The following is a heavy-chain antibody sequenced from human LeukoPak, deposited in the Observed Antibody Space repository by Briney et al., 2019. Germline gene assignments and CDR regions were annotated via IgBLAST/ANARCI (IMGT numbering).Heavy chain of an antibody. CDR3: ARGKPIRARGDFDI. D-gene: IGHD4/OR15-4a*01. CDR1: GYTSTSYS. Sequence: ASVKVSCKASGYTSTSYSMHWVRRAPGQGLEWMGTISPSGDTTNYAQSFRGKVTMTRDTSTSTLYMELTSLTSDDTAVYYCARGKPIRARGDFDIWGQGTMVTVSS. J-gene: IGHJ3*02. CDR2: ISPSGDTT. V-gene: IGHV1-46*01.